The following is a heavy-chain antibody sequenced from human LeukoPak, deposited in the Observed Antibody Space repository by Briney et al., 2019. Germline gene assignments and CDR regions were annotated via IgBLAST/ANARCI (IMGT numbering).Heavy chain of an antibody. CDR2: ISSSSSYI. CDR3: ARDSPAVAGFDC. J-gene: IGHJ4*02. Sequence: GGSLRLSCAASGFTFISYSMNWVRQAPGKGLEWVSSISSSSSYIYYADSVKGRFTISRDNAKNSLYLQMNSLRAEDTAMYYCARDSPAVAGFDCWGQGTLVTVSS. CDR1: GFTFISYS. D-gene: IGHD6-19*01. V-gene: IGHV3-21*01.